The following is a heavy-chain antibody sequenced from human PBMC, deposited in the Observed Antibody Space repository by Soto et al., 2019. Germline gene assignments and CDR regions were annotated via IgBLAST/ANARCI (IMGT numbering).Heavy chain of an antibody. Sequence: EVQLVESGGGLVSPGVSLRLSCAASGFTFNAYTLNWVRQAPGKGLEWIASIAGPTPYLYYAASVRGRFTVSRGNAQNSLFLQMNTLSADDTAVYYCARTPRGYDYAPSFDFWGQGTLVTVSS. CDR1: GFTFNAYT. CDR2: IAGPTPYL. J-gene: IGHJ4*02. CDR3: ARTPRGYDYAPSFDF. D-gene: IGHD5-18*01. V-gene: IGHV3-21*02.